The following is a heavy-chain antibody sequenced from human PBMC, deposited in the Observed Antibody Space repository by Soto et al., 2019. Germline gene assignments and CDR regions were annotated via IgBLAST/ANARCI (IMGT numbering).Heavy chain of an antibody. J-gene: IGHJ3*02. CDR2: IYYSGST. V-gene: IGHV4-31*03. Sequence: SETLSLTCTVSGGSISSGGYYWSWIRQHPGKGLEWIGYIYYSGSTYYNPSLKSRVTISVDTSKNQFSLKLSSVTAADTAVYYCARDRDYGYNAFDIWGQGTMVTVSS. D-gene: IGHD3-10*01. CDR3: ARDRDYGYNAFDI. CDR1: GGSISSGGYY.